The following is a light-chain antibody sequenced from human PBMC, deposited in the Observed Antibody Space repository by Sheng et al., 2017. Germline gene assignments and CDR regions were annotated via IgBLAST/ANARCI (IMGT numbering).Light chain of an antibody. CDR2: DAS. CDR1: QGISSA. CDR3: QQFNNYPRRGT. V-gene: IGKV1D-13*01. J-gene: IGKJ1*01. Sequence: IQMTQSPSSLSASVGDRVTITCRASQGISSALAWYQQKPGKAPKLLIYDASSLESGVPSRFSGSGSGTDFTLTISSLQPEDFATYYCQQFNNYPRRGTFGQGTKVEIK.